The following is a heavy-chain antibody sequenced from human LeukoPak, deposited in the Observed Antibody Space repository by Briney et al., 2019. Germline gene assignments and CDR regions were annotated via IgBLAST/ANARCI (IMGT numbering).Heavy chain of an antibody. Sequence: PGGSLRLSCAASGFTFSSYGMHWVRQAPGKGQEWVAVIWYDGSNKFYADSVKGRFTISRDNSKNTLYLQMNSLRAEDTAVYYCAKDLDYYGSGSYTFDYWGQGTLVTVSS. D-gene: IGHD3-10*01. V-gene: IGHV3-30*02. J-gene: IGHJ4*02. CDR2: IWYDGSNK. CDR3: AKDLDYYGSGSYTFDY. CDR1: GFTFSSYG.